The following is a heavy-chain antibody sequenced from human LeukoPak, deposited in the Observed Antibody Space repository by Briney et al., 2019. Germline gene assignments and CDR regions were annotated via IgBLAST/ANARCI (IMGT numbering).Heavy chain of an antibody. CDR1: GFTFDDYG. V-gene: IGHV3-20*04. J-gene: IGHJ3*02. D-gene: IGHD6-6*01. Sequence: PGGSLRLSCAASGFTFDDYGMSWVRHGPGKGLEWVSGINWNGGSTGYADSVKGRFTISRDNAKKSLYLQMNSLRAEDTALYYCARSSVSAYAFDIWGQGTMVTVSS. CDR3: ARSSVSAYAFDI. CDR2: INWNGGST.